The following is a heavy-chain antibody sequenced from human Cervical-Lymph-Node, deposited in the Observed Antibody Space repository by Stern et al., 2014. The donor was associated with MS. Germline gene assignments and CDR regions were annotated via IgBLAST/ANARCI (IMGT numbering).Heavy chain of an antibody. CDR1: GGTFSNFG. CDR3: ARDNDDNGMDV. V-gene: IGHV1-69*06. Sequence: VHLVEYGAEVKKPGSSVRVSCKASGGTFSNFGFSWVRQAPGQGLDWMGGIIPIFRTAHYAKKFQGRVTITADISTSTAYMELNSLRSEDTAVYYCARDNDDNGMDVWGQGTTVIVSS. D-gene: IGHD1-1*01. J-gene: IGHJ6*02. CDR2: IIPIFRTA.